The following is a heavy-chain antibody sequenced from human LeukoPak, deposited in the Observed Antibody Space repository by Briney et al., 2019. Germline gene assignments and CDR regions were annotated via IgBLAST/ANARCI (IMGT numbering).Heavy chain of an antibody. V-gene: IGHV3-21*01. CDR2: ISSSSSYI. Sequence: GGSLRLSRAASGFTFSSYSMNWVRQAPGKGLEWVSSISSSSSYIYYADSVKGRFTISRDNAKNSLYLQMNSLRAEDTAVYYCARIDQSLDAFDIWGQGTMVTVSS. J-gene: IGHJ3*02. CDR3: ARIDQSLDAFDI. CDR1: GFTFSSYS.